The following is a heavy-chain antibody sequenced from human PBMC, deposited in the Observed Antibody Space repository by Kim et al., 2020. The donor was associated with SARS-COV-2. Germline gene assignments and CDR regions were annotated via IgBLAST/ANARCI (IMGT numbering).Heavy chain of an antibody. CDR2: INHSGST. D-gene: IGHD3-10*01. Sequence: SETLSLTCAVYGGSFSDYYWTWIRQPPGKGLEWIGGINHSGSTIYNPSLKSRVTMSVDTSKRQVSLDLTSVTAADTGVYYCARGYMAGRFSCFDPWDQGTLVTVSS. CDR1: GGSFSDYY. CDR3: ARGYMAGRFSCFDP. J-gene: IGHJ5*02. V-gene: IGHV4-34*01.